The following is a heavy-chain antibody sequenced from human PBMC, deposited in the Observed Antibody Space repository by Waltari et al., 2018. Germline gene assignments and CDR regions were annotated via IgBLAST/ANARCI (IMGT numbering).Heavy chain of an antibody. CDR3: ATALGGGISASRPFHF. V-gene: IGHV1-69-2*01. CDR2: LDPEDGQA. D-gene: IGHD3-10*01. Sequence: EVQMLQSGAEVTKPGTPVKISCKVPGDTFTDLFIHWIKQAPGQGLQWMGLLDPEDGQAIYAQKFQGRVTMTADTSIHTAYMELTSLTSEDTAFYYCATALGGGISASRPFHFWGQGTMITVSS. CDR1: GDTFTDLF. J-gene: IGHJ3*01.